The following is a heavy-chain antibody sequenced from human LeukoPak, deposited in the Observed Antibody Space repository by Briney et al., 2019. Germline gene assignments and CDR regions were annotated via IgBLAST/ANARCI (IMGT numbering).Heavy chain of an antibody. D-gene: IGHD4-17*01. CDR1: GFTFSSYA. V-gene: IGHV3-23*01. Sequence: GGSLRLSCAASGFTFSSYAMSWVRQAPGKGLEWVSAISGSDYSTYYADSVKGRFTISRDTSKNTLYLQMNSLRAEDTAVYYCAKLAVTTFHYFDYWGQGTLVTVSS. CDR3: AKLAVTTFHYFDY. J-gene: IGHJ4*02. CDR2: ISGSDYST.